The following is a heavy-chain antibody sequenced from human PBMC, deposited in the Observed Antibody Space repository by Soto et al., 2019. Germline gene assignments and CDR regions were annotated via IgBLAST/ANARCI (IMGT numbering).Heavy chain of an antibody. D-gene: IGHD3-3*01. CDR1: GYPVTAYY. CDR3: ARGGGVGVAGSAAFDM. CDR2: INPATGAA. V-gene: IGHV1-2*02. J-gene: IGHJ3*02. Sequence: QLHLVQSGAVVKKPGASVTVSCSASGYPVTAYYMHWVRQAPGQGLEWMGGINPATGAAKYTQTFQGRVTMTRDTATSTVFMELSGLTSEDTAVFYCARGGGVGVAGSAAFDMWGRGTLVTVSS.